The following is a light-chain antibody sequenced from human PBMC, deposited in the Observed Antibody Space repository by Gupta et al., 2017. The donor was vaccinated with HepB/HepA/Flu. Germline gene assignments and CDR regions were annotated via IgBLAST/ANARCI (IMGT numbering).Light chain of an antibody. V-gene: IGKV3-11*01. CDR1: QSVSTY. J-gene: IGKJ5*01. Sequence: EIVLTQSPATLSLSPGERATLSCRASQSVSTYLAWYQHKPGQAPRLLIYDASNRATGIPARFSGSGSGTDFTLTISSLEPEDFAVYYFQLRSPITFGQGTRLEIE. CDR2: DAS. CDR3: QLRSPIT.